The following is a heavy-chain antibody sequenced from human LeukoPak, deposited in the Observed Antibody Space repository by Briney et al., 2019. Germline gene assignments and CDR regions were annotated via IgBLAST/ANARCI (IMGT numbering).Heavy chain of an antibody. V-gene: IGHV4-34*01. Sequence: SETLSLTCAVYGGSFSGYYWSWIRQPPGKGLEWIGEINHSGSTNYNPSLKSRVTISVDTSKNQFSLKLSSVTAADTAVYYCARAGSYYYGSGSNRVEANWFDPWGQGTLVTVSS. CDR2: INHSGST. D-gene: IGHD3-10*01. CDR1: GGSFSGYY. CDR3: ARAGSYYYGSGSNRVEANWFDP. J-gene: IGHJ5*02.